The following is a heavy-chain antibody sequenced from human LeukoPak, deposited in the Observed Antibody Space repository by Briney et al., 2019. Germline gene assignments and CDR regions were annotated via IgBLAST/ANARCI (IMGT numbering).Heavy chain of an antibody. CDR1: GFTFSSFA. V-gene: IGHV3-33*01. J-gene: IGHJ4*02. D-gene: IGHD2-8*02. Sequence: GGSLRLSCAASGFTFSSFAMHWVRQSPGKGLEWVAVIWYDGSNKLYADSVKGRFTISRDNSRNTLYLQLNSLSAEDTAVYYCARFGQLYCPDYWGQGTLVTVSS. CDR3: ARFGQLYCPDY. CDR2: IWYDGSNK.